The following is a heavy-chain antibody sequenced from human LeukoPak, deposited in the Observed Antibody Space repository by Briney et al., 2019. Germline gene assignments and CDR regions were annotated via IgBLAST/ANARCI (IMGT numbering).Heavy chain of an antibody. D-gene: IGHD1-14*01. CDR1: GFTVRSNH. CDR2: IYSGGST. Sequence: GGSLRLSCAASGFTVRSNHMSWVRQAPGKGLEWVSGIYSGGSTNHADSVKGRFIISRDNSKNTLYLQMNSLRADDTAVYFCAKYRTTTPPPRSFDYWGQGTLVTVSS. V-gene: IGHV3-66*01. J-gene: IGHJ4*02. CDR3: AKYRTTTPPPRSFDY.